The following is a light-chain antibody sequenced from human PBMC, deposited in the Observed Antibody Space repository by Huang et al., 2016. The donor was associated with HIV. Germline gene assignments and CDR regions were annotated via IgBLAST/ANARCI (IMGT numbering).Light chain of an antibody. CDR3: QQRGNWPLT. V-gene: IGKV3-11*01. J-gene: IGKJ1*01. Sequence: IALIQSPATLSLSPGETATLSCRASQSVGNYLGWYQQKPGQAPRLLIYDTSNRATGIPARFSGSGSGTDFTLTISSLEPEDSAVYYCQQRGNWPLTFGQGTKVEIK. CDR2: DTS. CDR1: QSVGNY.